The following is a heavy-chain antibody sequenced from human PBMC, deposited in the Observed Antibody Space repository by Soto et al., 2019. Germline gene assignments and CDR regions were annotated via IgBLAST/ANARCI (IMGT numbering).Heavy chain of an antibody. V-gene: IGHV3-49*03. J-gene: IGHJ6*02. Sequence: GGSLRLSFTASVFTFGDYAMSWFRQAPGKGLEWVGFIRSKAYGGTTEYAASVKGRFTISRDDSKSIAYLQMNSLKTEDTAVYYXTRFHQLLRTFYYYGMDVWGQGTTVTVSS. D-gene: IGHD2-2*01. CDR1: VFTFGDYA. CDR3: TRFHQLLRTFYYYGMDV. CDR2: IRSKAYGGTT.